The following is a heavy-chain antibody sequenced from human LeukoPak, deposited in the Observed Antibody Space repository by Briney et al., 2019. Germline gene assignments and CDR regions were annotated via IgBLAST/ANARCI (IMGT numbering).Heavy chain of an antibody. CDR2: IYPGDSDT. V-gene: IGHV5-51*01. Sequence: GESLKISCKGSGYSFTSYWVGWVRQMPGKGLEWMGIIYPGDSDTRYSPSFQGQVTISADKSISTAYLQWSSLKASDTAIYYCARQSYSYGIDYWGQGTLVTVSS. CDR3: ARQSYSYGIDY. J-gene: IGHJ4*02. CDR1: GYSFTSYW. D-gene: IGHD1-26*01.